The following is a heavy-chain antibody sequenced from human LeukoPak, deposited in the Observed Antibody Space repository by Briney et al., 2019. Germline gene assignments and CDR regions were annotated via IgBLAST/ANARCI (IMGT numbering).Heavy chain of an antibody. CDR1: GGSISSGDYY. V-gene: IGHV4-30-4*01. Sequence: PSETLSLTCTVSGGSISSGDYYWSWIRQPPGKGLEWIGYIYYSGSTYYNPSLKSRVTISVDTSKNQFSLSLTSVTAADTAIYYCSRESGAFCPFGYWGQGTLVIVPP. CDR3: SRESGAFCPFGY. CDR2: IYYSGST. D-gene: IGHD1-26*01. J-gene: IGHJ4*02.